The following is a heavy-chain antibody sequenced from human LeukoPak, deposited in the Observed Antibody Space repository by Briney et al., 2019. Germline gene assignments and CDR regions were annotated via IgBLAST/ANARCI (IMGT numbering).Heavy chain of an antibody. CDR2: IYYSGSI. D-gene: IGHD3-22*01. Sequence: PSETLSLTCTVSGGSISSYYWSWIRQPPGKGLEWIGYIYYSGSINYNPSLKSRVTISVDTSKNQFSLKLSSVTAADTAVYYCARVEYDSSGYYYRLDYWGQGTLVTVSS. CDR3: ARVEYDSSGYYYRLDY. V-gene: IGHV4-59*01. J-gene: IGHJ4*02. CDR1: GGSISSYY.